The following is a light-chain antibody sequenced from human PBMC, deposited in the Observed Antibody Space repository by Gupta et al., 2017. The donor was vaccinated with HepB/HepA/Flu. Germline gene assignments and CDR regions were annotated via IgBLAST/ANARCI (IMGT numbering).Light chain of an antibody. Sequence: SALTQPRSVSGSPGQSVTISCTGNSSDVGGYNYVSWYQQHPGKAPKLMIYGVTKRPSGVPDRFSGSKSGNTASLTISGLQAEDEADYYCCSYAGSYTPVVFGGGTKLTIL. CDR2: GVT. J-gene: IGLJ2*01. CDR3: CSYAGSYTPVV. CDR1: SSDVGGYNY. V-gene: IGLV2-11*01.